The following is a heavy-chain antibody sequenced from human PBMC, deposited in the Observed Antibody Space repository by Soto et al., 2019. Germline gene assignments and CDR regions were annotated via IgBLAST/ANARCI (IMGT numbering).Heavy chain of an antibody. D-gene: IGHD7-27*01. CDR1: GGSINSDIYY. CDR2: ISDSGST. V-gene: IGHV4-31*03. Sequence: QVQLQESGPGLVKPSQTLSLTCTVSGGSINSDIYYWSWVRQHPGKGREGIGYISDSGSTYYNPSLKSRVTKSVDSSKTQFSLKLSSVTAADTAVYYCARDPWGSGYSRYGMDVWGQGTTVTVSS. J-gene: IGHJ6*02. CDR3: ARDPWGSGYSRYGMDV.